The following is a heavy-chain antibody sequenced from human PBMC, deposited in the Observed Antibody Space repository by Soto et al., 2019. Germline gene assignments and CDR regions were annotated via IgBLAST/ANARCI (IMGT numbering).Heavy chain of an antibody. CDR3: ATDHYCSSGSCYPTSFDI. CDR2: ISYGVSNK. V-gene: IGHV3-30-3*01. Sequence: GALTLFSAASGFTFSRYAMHWVRQAPGKGLEWVAVISYGVSNKYYADSVKGRFTISRDNSKTTVYLQMNSLRAEDTAVYYCATDHYCSSGSCYPTSFDIWGQGTMVTVSS. CDR1: GFTFSRYA. J-gene: IGHJ3*02. D-gene: IGHD2-15*01.